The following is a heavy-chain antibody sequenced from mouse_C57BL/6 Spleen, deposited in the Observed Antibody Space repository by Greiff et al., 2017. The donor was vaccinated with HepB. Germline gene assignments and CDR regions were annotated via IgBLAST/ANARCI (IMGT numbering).Heavy chain of an antibody. D-gene: IGHD2-1*01. CDR1: GYTFTDYY. V-gene: IGHV1-19*01. J-gene: IGHJ4*01. CDR2: INPYNGGT. CDR3: AREGEGNYDAMDY. Sequence: DVQLQESGPVLVKPGASVKMSCKASGYTFTDYYMNWVKQSHGKSLEWIGVINPYNGGTSYNQKFKGKATLTVDKSSSTAYMELNSLTSEDSAVYYCAREGEGNYDAMDYWGQGTSVTVSS.